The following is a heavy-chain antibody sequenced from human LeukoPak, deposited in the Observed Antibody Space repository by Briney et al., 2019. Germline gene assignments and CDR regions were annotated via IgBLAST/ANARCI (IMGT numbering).Heavy chain of an antibody. D-gene: IGHD1-26*01. J-gene: IGHJ4*02. Sequence: PGGSLRLSCAASGFTFSSYAMSWVRQAPGKGLEWVSSISSSSSYIYYADSVKGRFTISRDNAKNSLYLQMNSLRAEDTAVYYCARVGLVGATDYWGQGTLVTVSS. CDR2: ISSSSSYI. CDR3: ARVGLVGATDY. V-gene: IGHV3-21*01. CDR1: GFTFSSYA.